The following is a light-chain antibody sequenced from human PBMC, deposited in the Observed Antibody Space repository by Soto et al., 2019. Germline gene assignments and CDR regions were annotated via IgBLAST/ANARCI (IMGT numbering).Light chain of an antibody. J-gene: IGKJ1*01. CDR1: QSISSW. V-gene: IGKV1-5*03. CDR2: KAS. CDR3: QQYKSYST. Sequence: DIQMTQSPSTLSASVGDRVTITCRASQSISSWLAWYQQKPGKAPKLLIYKASSLESGVPSRFSGSGSGTEFTLTISSLQPDDFATYYCQQYKSYSTFGQGTKVEIK.